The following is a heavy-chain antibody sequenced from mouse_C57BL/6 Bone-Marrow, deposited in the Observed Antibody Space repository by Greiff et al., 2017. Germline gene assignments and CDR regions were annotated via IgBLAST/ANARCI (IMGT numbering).Heavy chain of an antibody. J-gene: IGHJ4*01. CDR3: TTWATVVATNYYAMDY. Sequence: EVQLVESGAELVRPGASVKLSCTASGFNIKDDYMHWVKQRPEQGLEWIGWIDPENGDTEYASKFQGKATITADTSSNTAYLQLSSLTSDDTSDYYCTTWATVVATNYYAMDYWGQGTSVTVSS. D-gene: IGHD1-1*01. CDR1: GFNIKDDY. CDR2: IDPENGDT. V-gene: IGHV14-4*01.